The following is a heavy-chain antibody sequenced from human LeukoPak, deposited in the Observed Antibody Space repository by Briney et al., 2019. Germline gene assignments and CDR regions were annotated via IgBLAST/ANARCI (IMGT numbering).Heavy chain of an antibody. D-gene: IGHD2-15*01. CDR3: ARDPRGWYCSGGSCYGMDV. J-gene: IGHJ6*02. Sequence: PGGSLRLSCAASGFTFSSYEMNWVRQAPGKGLEWVSYTSSSGSTIYYADSVKGRFTISRDNAKNSLYLQMNSLRAEDTAVYYCARDPRGWYCSGGSCYGMDVLGQGTTVTVSS. CDR2: TSSSGSTI. CDR1: GFTFSSYE. V-gene: IGHV3-48*03.